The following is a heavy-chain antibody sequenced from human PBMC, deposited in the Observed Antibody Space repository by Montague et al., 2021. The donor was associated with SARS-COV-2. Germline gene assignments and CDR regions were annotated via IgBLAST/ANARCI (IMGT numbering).Heavy chain of an antibody. CDR1: GFTFNSYS. D-gene: IGHD2-2*01. CDR3: AREVYQLPNTYYYYYGMDV. V-gene: IGHV4-4*08. Sequence: LRLSCAASGFTFNSYSMNWVRQAPGKGLEWIGRIYTSGSTNYNPSLKSRVTISVDTSKNQFSLKLSSVTAADTAVYYCAREVYQLPNTYYYYYGMDVWGQGTTVTVSS. CDR2: IYTSGST. J-gene: IGHJ6*02.